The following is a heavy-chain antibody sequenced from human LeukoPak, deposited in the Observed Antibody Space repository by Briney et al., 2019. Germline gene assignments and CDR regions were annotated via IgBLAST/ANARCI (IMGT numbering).Heavy chain of an antibody. CDR2: IFYTGST. CDR3: ARARYSRAWYASDI. J-gene: IGHJ3*02. D-gene: IGHD6-19*01. Sequence: PSETLSLTCSVSGASISSHYWSWIRQPPGKGLEWIGYIFYTGSTDYNPSLKSRVTISVDTSKNQFSLKVNSVTAADTAVYYCARARYSRAWYASDIWGQGTVVTVSA. V-gene: IGHV4-59*11. CDR1: GASISSHY.